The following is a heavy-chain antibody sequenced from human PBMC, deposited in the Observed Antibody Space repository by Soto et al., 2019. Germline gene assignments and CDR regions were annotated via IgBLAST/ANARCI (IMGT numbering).Heavy chain of an antibody. CDR2: IRNKATSYTT. CDR1: GFTFSAHY. V-gene: IGHV3-72*01. J-gene: IGHJ4*02. CDR3: VSSWGDYRDLDY. D-gene: IGHD4-17*01. Sequence: EVQLVESGGGLVQPGGSLRLSCAASGFTFSAHYMDWVRQAPGKGLEWVGRIRNKATSYTTEYAASVQGRFTVSRDDSTNSLYLQMNSLKTEDTAIYYCVSSWGDYRDLDYWGQGTLVTVSS.